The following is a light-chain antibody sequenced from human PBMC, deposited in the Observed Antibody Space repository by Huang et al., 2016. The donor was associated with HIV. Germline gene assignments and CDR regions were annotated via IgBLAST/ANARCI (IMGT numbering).Light chain of an antibody. J-gene: IGKJ4*01. CDR1: QGLVYGDGNTY. CDR2: KVP. V-gene: IGKV2-30*01. Sequence: DVVMTQSPLSLPVSLGQPAAISCRSSQGLVYGDGNTYLNWFHQRPGQSPRRLIYKVPKRDSGVPDRFSGSGSGTDFTLKISRVEAEDVGVYYCMQGTHWPPTFGGGTKVEIK. CDR3: MQGTHWPPT.